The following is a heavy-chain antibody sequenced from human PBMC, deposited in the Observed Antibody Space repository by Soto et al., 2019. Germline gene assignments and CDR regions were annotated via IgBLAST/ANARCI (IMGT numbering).Heavy chain of an antibody. D-gene: IGHD2-15*01. CDR2: ISYDGANK. V-gene: IGHV3-30-3*01. CDR3: VREGCSGGVCYFADP. J-gene: IGHJ5*02. CDR1: GFSFSSYS. Sequence: QVQLVESGGGVVQPGRSLRLSCAASGFSFSSYSIHWVRQAPGEGLAWVAVISYDGANKYYADSVKGRFTISRDNSKNTLFLQMNSLRPDDTAVYYCVREGCSGGVCYFADPWGQGTLVTVSS.